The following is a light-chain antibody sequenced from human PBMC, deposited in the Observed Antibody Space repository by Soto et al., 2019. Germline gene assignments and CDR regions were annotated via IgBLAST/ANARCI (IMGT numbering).Light chain of an antibody. V-gene: IGKV1-5*01. Sequence: DIQMTRSPSTLSASVVYKVTSTCRASQTISNWLAWYQQKPGKAPKLLIYDASTLESGVPSRFSGSGSGTEFTLTISSLEPEDFAVYYCQQRSDWSINFGQGTRLEIK. CDR1: QTISNW. CDR2: DAS. CDR3: QQRSDWSIN. J-gene: IGKJ5*01.